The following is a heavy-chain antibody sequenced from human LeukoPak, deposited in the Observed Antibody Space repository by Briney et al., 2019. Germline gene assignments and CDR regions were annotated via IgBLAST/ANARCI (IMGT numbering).Heavy chain of an antibody. CDR3: ALDYDYVWGSYRYLGWFDP. CDR2: INPSGGST. J-gene: IGHJ5*02. V-gene: IGHV1-46*01. CDR1: GYTFTSYY. Sequence: ASVKVSCKASGYTFTSYYMHWVRQAPGQGLEWMGIINPSGGSTSYAQNFQGRVTMTRDTSTSTVYMELSSLRSEDTAVYYCALDYDYVWGSYRYLGWFDPWGQGTLVTVSS. D-gene: IGHD3-16*02.